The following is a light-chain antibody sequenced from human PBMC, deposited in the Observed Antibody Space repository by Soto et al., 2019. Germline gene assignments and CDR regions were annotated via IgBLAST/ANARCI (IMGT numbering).Light chain of an antibody. CDR2: AAY. Sequence: DIQLTQSPAFLSASVGDRVTITCRASQCISTYLAWYQQKPGKAPTLLIYAAYTLPSGVPSRFSGSGSGTEFTLTISSLQPEDCATYSCQQLNTYPLTFGQGTKVEIK. CDR3: QQLNTYPLT. V-gene: IGKV1-9*01. CDR1: QCISTY. J-gene: IGKJ1*01.